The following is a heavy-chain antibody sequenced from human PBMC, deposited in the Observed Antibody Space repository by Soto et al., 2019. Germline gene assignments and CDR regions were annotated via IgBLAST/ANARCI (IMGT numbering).Heavy chain of an antibody. Sequence: VQLVESGGSLVQPGGSLRLSCAVSGFTFSSHEMAWVRQAPGKGLEWVSYISNSGSITKYADSVKGRFTISRDNAKDSLYLQMNSLRAEDTAVYYCAGGVMYSGAYQDWGQGTLVTVSS. J-gene: IGHJ4*02. V-gene: IGHV3-48*03. CDR1: GFTFSSHE. CDR2: ISNSGSIT. D-gene: IGHD3-16*01. CDR3: AGGVMYSGAYQD.